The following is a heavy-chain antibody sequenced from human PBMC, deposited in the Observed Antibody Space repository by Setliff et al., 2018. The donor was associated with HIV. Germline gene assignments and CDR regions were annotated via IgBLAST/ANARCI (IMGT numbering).Heavy chain of an antibody. V-gene: IGHV4-38-2*01. CDR1: GYSISSGYY. CDR2: MYYSGYMYYGGNT. J-gene: IGHJ6*03. D-gene: IGHD3-3*01. Sequence: PSETLSLTCAVSGYSISSGYYWGWIRQPPGKGLEWIGYMYYSGYMYYGGNTNYNPSLESRVTISVDPSKNQFSLKLSSVTAADTAVYYCARHYELETYMDVWGKGTTVTVSS. CDR3: ARHYELETYMDV.